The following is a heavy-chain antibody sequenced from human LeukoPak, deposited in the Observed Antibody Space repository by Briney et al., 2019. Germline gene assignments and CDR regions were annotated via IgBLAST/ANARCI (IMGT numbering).Heavy chain of an antibody. CDR3: TRQTERDAYNRY. CDR2: TRQDGSVK. Sequence: GGSLRLSCAASGFTFSSFWMSWVRQAPGKGLEWVANTRQDGSVKNYVDSVKGRFTIFRDNAKNSVYLQMNSLRAEDTAVYYCTRQTERDAYNRYWGQGTLVTVSS. CDR1: GFTFSSFW. D-gene: IGHD5-24*01. V-gene: IGHV3-7*05. J-gene: IGHJ4*02.